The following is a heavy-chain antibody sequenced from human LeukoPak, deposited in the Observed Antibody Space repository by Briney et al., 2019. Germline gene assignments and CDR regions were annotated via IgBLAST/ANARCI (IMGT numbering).Heavy chain of an antibody. V-gene: IGHV3-23*01. Sequence: TGGSLRLSCAASGFTFSSYAMSWVRQAPGKGLERVSAISGSGGSTYYADSVKGRFTISRDNSKNTLYLQMNSLRAEDTAVYYCANLCGGDCYGAFDIWGQGTMVTVSS. CDR2: ISGSGGST. D-gene: IGHD2-21*02. CDR1: GFTFSSYA. CDR3: ANLCGGDCYGAFDI. J-gene: IGHJ3*02.